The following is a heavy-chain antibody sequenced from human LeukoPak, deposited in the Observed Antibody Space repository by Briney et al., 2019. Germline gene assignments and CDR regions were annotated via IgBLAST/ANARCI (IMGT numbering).Heavy chain of an antibody. CDR1: GFTFSSYA. V-gene: IGHV3-23*01. Sequence: GGSLRLSCAASGFTFSSYAMSWVRQAPGKWLEWVSAISGSGGSTYYADSVKGRFTISRDNSKNTLYLQMNSLRAEDTAVYHCARDYMVRGVMPLFDPWGQGTLVTVSS. CDR2: ISGSGGST. CDR3: ARDYMVRGVMPLFDP. J-gene: IGHJ5*02. D-gene: IGHD3-10*01.